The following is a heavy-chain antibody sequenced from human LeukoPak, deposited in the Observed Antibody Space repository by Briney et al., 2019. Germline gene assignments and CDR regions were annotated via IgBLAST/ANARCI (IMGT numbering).Heavy chain of an antibody. J-gene: IGHJ4*02. CDR3: ARDFEGRGYSYGYRY. CDR2: ISYDGSNK. D-gene: IGHD5-18*01. V-gene: IGHV3-30-3*01. CDR1: GFTFSSYA. Sequence: PGRSLILSCAASGFTFSSYAMHWVRQAPGKGLEWGAVISYDGSNKYYADSVKGRFTISRDNSKKTLYLQMNSLRAEDTAVYYCARDFEGRGYSYGYRYWGQGTLVTVSS.